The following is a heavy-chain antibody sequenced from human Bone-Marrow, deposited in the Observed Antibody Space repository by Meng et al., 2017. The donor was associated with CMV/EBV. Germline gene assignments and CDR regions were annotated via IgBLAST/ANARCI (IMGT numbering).Heavy chain of an antibody. CDR3: TTDQGRGRY. Sequence: GESLKISCTASGLTFNKAWMSWVRQLPGKGLEWVGRIKTKSDGATTDYAAPVKGRSLISRNDSTNTVYLQINSLKTNDTAVYYCTTDQGRGRYWGQGTLVTVSS. CDR2: IKTKSDGATT. CDR1: GLTFNKAW. D-gene: IGHD3-10*01. J-gene: IGHJ4*02. V-gene: IGHV3-15*01.